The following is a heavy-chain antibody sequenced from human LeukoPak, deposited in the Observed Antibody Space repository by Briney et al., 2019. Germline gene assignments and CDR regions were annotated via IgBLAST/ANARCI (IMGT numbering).Heavy chain of an antibody. CDR2: IYPGDSDT. J-gene: IGHJ4*02. CDR1: GYSFSSYW. Sequence: GEYLQISCKGSGYSFSSYWIGWVRQMPGKGLEWMGIIYPGDSDTRYSPSLQGQVTISADKSISAAYLQWSSLKASDTAMYYCARLSRGYSGPFDYWGQGTLVTVSS. CDR3: ARLSRGYSGPFDY. V-gene: IGHV5-51*01. D-gene: IGHD5-12*01.